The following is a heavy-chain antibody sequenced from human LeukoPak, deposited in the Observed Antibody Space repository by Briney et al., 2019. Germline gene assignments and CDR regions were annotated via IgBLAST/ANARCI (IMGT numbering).Heavy chain of an antibody. J-gene: IGHJ3*02. CDR2: IYYSGTT. D-gene: IGHD6-19*01. Sequence: PSETLSLTCSVSGGSISSYYWSWIRQPPGKGLEWIGYIYYSGTTKYNPSLESRVTMSVDTSNNKFSLNLSSATAADTAVYFCARGLREWLPTTIVAFDIWGQGTMVTVSS. CDR1: GGSISSYY. V-gene: IGHV4-59*01. CDR3: ARGLREWLPTTIVAFDI.